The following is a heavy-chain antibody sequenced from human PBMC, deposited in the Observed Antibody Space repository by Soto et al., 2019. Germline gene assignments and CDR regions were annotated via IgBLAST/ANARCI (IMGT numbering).Heavy chain of an antibody. J-gene: IGHJ6*02. V-gene: IGHV4-34*01. CDR2: INHSGST. CDR1: SASFSGYY. Sequence: SETLSLTCAVYSASFSGYYWSWIRQPPGKGLEWIGEINHSGSTNYNPSLKSRVTISVDTSKNQFSLKLSSVTAADTAVYYCARGTTVTTWGRYYYYGMDVWGQGTTVTVSS. CDR3: ARGTTVTTWGRYYYYGMDV. D-gene: IGHD4-17*01.